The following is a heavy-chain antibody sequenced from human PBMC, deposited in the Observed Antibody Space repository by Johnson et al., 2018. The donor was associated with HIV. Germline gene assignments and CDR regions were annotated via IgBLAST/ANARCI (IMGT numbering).Heavy chain of an antibody. D-gene: IGHD2-8*01. CDR3: ARALGLEVCAFDI. CDR1: GFTVSSNY. J-gene: IGHJ3*02. CDR2: IYSGGST. Sequence: VQLVESGGGVVQPGRSLRLSCAASGFTVSSNYMSWVRQAPGKGLEWVSVIYSGGSTYYADSVKGRLTISRDNAKNSLYLQMNSLRAEDTAVYYCARALGLEVCAFDIWGQGTMVSVSS. V-gene: IGHV3-66*01.